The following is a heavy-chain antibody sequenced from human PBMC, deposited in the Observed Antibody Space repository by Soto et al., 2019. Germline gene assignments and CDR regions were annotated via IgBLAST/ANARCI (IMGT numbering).Heavy chain of an antibody. V-gene: IGHV3-49*03. CDR1: GFTFGDYA. D-gene: IGHD3-10*01. CDR3: TRVLGGSGSYYDFVGPADY. J-gene: IGHJ4*02. CDR2: IRSKAYGGTT. Sequence: GGSLRLSCTASGFTFGDYAMSWFRQAPGKGLEWVGFIRSKAYGGTTEYAASVKGRFTISRDDSKSIAYLQMNSLKTEDTAVYYCTRVLGGSGSYYDFVGPADYWGQGTLVTV.